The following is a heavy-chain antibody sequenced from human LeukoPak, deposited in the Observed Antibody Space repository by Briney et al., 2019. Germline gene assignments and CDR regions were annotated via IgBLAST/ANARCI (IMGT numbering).Heavy chain of an antibody. V-gene: IGHV4-34*01. CDR2: INHSGST. Sequence: SETLTLTCAVYGGSFSGYYWSWIRQPPGKGLEWIGEINHSGSTNYNPSLKSRVTISVGTSKTQFSLKLSSVTAADTAVYYCARGSGYSSLYYFDYWGQGTLVTVSS. D-gene: IGHD6-13*01. CDR3: ARGSGYSSLYYFDY. CDR1: GGSFSGYY. J-gene: IGHJ4*02.